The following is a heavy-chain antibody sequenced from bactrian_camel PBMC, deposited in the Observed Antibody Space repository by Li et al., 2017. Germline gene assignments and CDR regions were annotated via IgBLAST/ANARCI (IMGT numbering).Heavy chain of an antibody. CDR2: IMAGSTT. CDR1: GYTFSSNC. V-gene: IGHV3S6*01. D-gene: IGHD5*01. Sequence: HVQLVESGGGPVQAGGSLRLSCAASGYTFSSNCVGWFRQAPGKEREGVGIMAGSTTYYGDSVKGRFSISQDNAKNMLYLQMNSLTPEDTALYYCALYGDFGYWGQGTQVTVS. J-gene: IGHJ6*01. CDR3: ALYGDFGY.